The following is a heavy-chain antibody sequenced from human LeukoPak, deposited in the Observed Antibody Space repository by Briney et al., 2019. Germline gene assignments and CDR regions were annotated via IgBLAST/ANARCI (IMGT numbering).Heavy chain of an antibody. CDR3: ASITQGTLDY. J-gene: IGHJ4*02. Sequence: SETLSLTCAVYGGSFSGYYWSWIRQPPGKGLEWIGEINHSGSTNYNPSLKSRVTISVDTSKNQSSLKLSSVTAADTAVYYCASITQGTLDYWGQGTLVTVSS. CDR1: GGSFSGYY. D-gene: IGHD1-14*01. CDR2: INHSGST. V-gene: IGHV4-34*01.